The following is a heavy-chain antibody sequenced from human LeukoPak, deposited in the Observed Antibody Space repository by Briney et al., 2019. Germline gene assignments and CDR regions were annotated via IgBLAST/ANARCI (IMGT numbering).Heavy chain of an antibody. CDR1: GGSISSGGYS. V-gene: IGHV4-30-2*01. Sequence: PSETLSRTCAGSGGSISSGGYSWSWIRQPPGKGLEWIGYIDHSGSTYYNPSLKSRLTLSVDRSKNQFSLKLSSVPAADTAVYYCASGGYCSSTRCQEAWLDPWGQGTLVTVSS. CDR3: ASGGYCSSTRCQEAWLDP. J-gene: IGHJ5*02. CDR2: IDHSGST. D-gene: IGHD2-2*01.